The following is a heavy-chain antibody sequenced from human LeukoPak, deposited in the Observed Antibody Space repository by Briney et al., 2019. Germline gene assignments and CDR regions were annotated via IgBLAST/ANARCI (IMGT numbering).Heavy chain of an antibody. CDR3: ARGMATIFLDI. Sequence: ASVNVSCKASGYTFTSYAMNWVRQAPGQRLEWMGWINAGNGNTKYSQKFQGRVTITRDTSASTAYMELSSLRSEDTAVYYCARGMATIFLDIWGQGTMVTVSS. J-gene: IGHJ3*02. CDR1: GYTFTSYA. CDR2: INAGNGNT. V-gene: IGHV1-3*01. D-gene: IGHD5-24*01.